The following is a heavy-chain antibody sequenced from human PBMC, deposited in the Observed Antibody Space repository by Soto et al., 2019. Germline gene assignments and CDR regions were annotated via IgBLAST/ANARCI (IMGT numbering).Heavy chain of an antibody. CDR3: AKRRGAGGHLDY. D-gene: IGHD2-15*01. J-gene: IGHJ4*02. CDR1: GFTFSSYA. V-gene: IGHV3-23*01. Sequence: GGSLRLSCAASGFTFSSYAMGWVRQGPGKGLEWVAVVSIGGSTHYADSVRGRFTISRDNSKNTLSLQMNSLTAEDTAVYFCAKRRGAGGHLDYWGQGALVTVSS. CDR2: VSIGGST.